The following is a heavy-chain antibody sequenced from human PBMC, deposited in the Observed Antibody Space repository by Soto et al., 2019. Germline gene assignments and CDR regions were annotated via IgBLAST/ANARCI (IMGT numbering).Heavy chain of an antibody. CDR3: ARQVAVATIRSAFDI. Sequence: QVQLVQSGAEVKKPGSSVKVSCKASGGTFSSYTISWVRQAPGQGLEWMGRIIPILGIANYAQKFQGRVTIIADKSTSTAYMELSSLRSEDTAVYYCARQVAVATIRSAFDIWGQGTMVTVSS. D-gene: IGHD5-12*01. CDR1: GGTFSSYT. CDR2: IIPILGIA. J-gene: IGHJ3*02. V-gene: IGHV1-69*02.